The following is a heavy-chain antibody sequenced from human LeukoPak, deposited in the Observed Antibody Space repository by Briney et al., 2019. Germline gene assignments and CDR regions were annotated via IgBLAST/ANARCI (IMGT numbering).Heavy chain of an antibody. CDR2: IRSKAYGATT. Sequence: GGSLRLSCITSGFTFGDYGLSWVRQAPGKGLEWVGFIRSKAYGATTEYAASLKDRFTISRDDSKSIAYLQMNSLRVEDTAVYYCTRDHITSWQIDFWGQGTMVTVSS. D-gene: IGHD2-2*01. J-gene: IGHJ4*02. CDR3: TRDHITSWQIDF. V-gene: IGHV3-49*04. CDR1: GFTFGDYG.